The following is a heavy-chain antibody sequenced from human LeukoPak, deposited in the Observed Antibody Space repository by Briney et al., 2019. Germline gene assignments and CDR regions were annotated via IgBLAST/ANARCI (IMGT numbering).Heavy chain of an antibody. D-gene: IGHD6-19*01. Sequence: GGALRLSCAASGFTFNNYPMTWVRQAPGKGLEWVSAIRPSDGSTFYADSVMGRFTISRDSSNNTLYLQINSLRAEDTALYYCAKLTSGWFEDFWGQGTLVTVSS. J-gene: IGHJ4*02. CDR2: IRPSDGST. V-gene: IGHV3-23*01. CDR1: GFTFNNYP. CDR3: AKLTSGWFEDF.